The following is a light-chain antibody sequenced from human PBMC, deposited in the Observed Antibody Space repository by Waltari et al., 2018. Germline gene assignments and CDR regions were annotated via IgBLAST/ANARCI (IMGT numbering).Light chain of an antibody. Sequence: HELTQPPSVSVSPGQTARITCSGDILSTQYTYWFQQKPGQAPVLVIFKDTGRPSGIPERFSGSSSGTTVTLTISEVQADDEADYYCQSTDSTETFVEFGGGTKLTVV. J-gene: IGLJ2*01. CDR2: KDT. V-gene: IGLV3-25*03. CDR3: QSTDSTETFVE. CDR1: ILSTQY.